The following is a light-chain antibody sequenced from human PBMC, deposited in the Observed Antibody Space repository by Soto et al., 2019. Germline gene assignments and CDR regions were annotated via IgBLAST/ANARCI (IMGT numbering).Light chain of an antibody. CDR3: HQYFSIPPGA. V-gene: IGKV4-1*01. CDR2: WAS. J-gene: IGKJ1*01. CDR1: QTVLYNSNNKNY. Sequence: DIVVTQSPDSLAVSLGESATINCKSSQTVLYNSNNKNYLAWYQQRPGQPPKLLIYWASTRESGVPDRFSGSGSGTDFTLTISSLQAEDVAIHDCHQYFSIPPGAFGQGTKV.